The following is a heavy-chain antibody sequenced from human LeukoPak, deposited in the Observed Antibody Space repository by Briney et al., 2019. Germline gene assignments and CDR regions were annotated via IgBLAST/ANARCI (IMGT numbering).Heavy chain of an antibody. J-gene: IGHJ4*02. CDR2: IRYDGSNK. CDR3: ARGVRIAVAGNIDY. V-gene: IGHV3-30*02. CDR1: GFTFSSYG. Sequence: GGSLRLSCAASGFTFSSYGMHWVRQAPGKGLEWVAFIRYDGSNKYYADSVKGRFTISRDNSKNTLYMQMNSLRAEDTAVYYCARGVRIAVAGNIDYWGQGTLVTVSS. D-gene: IGHD6-19*01.